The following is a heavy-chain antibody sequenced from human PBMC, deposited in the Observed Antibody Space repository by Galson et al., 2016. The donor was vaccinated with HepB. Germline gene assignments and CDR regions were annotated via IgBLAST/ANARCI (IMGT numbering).Heavy chain of an antibody. CDR3: TRTKVRGLPAMDV. CDR2: VNPDSGNR. J-gene: IGHJ6*04. V-gene: IGHV1-8*02. D-gene: IGHD3-10*01. CDR1: GYTFINYD. Sequence: SVKVSCKAAGYTFINYDINWVRQAPGQGLECLGWVNPDSGNRGYPQKFQGRVTMSTDRSIGTAYMELSSLRSDDTAVYYCTRTKVRGLPAMDVWGKGTTVTVSS.